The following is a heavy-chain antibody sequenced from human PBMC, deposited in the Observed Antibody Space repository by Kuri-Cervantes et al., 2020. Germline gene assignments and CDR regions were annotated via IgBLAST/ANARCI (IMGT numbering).Heavy chain of an antibody. CDR3: ARGGAGRWELLRHAFDI. V-gene: IGHV1-8*01. Sequence: ASVKVSCKASGYTFTSYDINWVRQATGQGLEWMGWMNPNSGNTGYAQKFQGRVTITADESTSTAYMELSSLRSEDTAVYYCARGGAGRWELLRHAFDIWGQGTMVPSPQ. CDR2: MNPNSGNT. D-gene: IGHD1-26*01. J-gene: IGHJ3*02. CDR1: GYTFTSYD.